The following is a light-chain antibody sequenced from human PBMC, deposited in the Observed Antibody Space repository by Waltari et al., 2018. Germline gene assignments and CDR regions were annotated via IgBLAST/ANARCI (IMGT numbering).Light chain of an antibody. J-gene: IGKJ3*01. Sequence: DIVMTQSPDSLAVSLGERATINCKSSQSVLYSSNNKNYLSWYQQKPGQPPKLLIYWASTRESGVPDRFTGGGSGTDFTLTISSLQAEDAAVYYCYQHYITPFTFGPGTKVDIK. CDR2: WAS. CDR3: YQHYITPFT. V-gene: IGKV4-1*01. CDR1: QSVLYSSNNKNY.